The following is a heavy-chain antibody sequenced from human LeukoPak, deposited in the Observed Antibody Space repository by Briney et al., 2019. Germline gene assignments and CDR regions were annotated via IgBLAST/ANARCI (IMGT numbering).Heavy chain of an antibody. CDR2: IYDSGST. J-gene: IGHJ4*02. CDR1: GGSVSSGGNY. V-gene: IGHV4-31*03. Sequence: PSETLSLTCSVSGGSVSSGGNYWTWIRQRPGKGLQWIGYIYDSGSTYYNPSLKSRGTISADTSKNQFSLRLDSLTAADTAVYYCARDGDYGGNFDYWGRGTLVIVSS. D-gene: IGHD4-23*01. CDR3: ARDGDYGGNFDY.